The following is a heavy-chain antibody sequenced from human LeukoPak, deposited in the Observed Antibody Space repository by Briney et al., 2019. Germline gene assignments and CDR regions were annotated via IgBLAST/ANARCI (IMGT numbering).Heavy chain of an antibody. CDR2: ISAYNGNT. J-gene: IGHJ6*03. CDR3: ARDAELYCSSTSCTIYYYYYMDV. Sequence: ASVKVSCKASGYTFTSYGISWVRQAPGQGLEWMGWISAYNGNTNYAQKLQGRVTMTTDTSTSTAYMELRSLRSDDTAVYYCARDAELYCSSTSCTIYYYYYMDVWGKGTTVTISS. V-gene: IGHV1-18*01. CDR1: GYTFTSYG. D-gene: IGHD2-2*01.